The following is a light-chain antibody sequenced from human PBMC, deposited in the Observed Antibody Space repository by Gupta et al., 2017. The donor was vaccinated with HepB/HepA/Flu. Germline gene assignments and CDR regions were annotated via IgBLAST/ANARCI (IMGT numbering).Light chain of an antibody. J-gene: IGLJ3*02. Sequence: QSVLTQPPSASGTPGQRVTVSCSGGSSNIGSNTVHWYQQLPGTAPKLLIYRNNQRPSGVPDRFSGSKSGTSASLDIRGLQSEDEADYYCTAWDDSLSGCVFGGGTKMTVL. CDR3: TAWDDSLSGCV. CDR2: RNN. V-gene: IGLV1-44*01. CDR1: SSNIGSNT.